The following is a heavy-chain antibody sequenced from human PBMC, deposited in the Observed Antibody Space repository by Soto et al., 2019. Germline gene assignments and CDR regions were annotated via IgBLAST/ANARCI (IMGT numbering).Heavy chain of an antibody. Sequence: QVQLQESGPGLVRPSETLSLTCTVSGGSISSYSWSWIRQPPGKGLEWIGYIYYSRTTNSNPSLKSRVTISVDTSKNQLSLKLSSVTAADTAVYYCARDPSSIILVTGGTGGGWFDPWGQGTLVTVSS. D-gene: IGHD2-2*01. CDR3: ARDPSSIILVTGGTGGGWFDP. V-gene: IGHV4-59*01. J-gene: IGHJ5*02. CDR2: IYYSRTT. CDR1: GGSISSYS.